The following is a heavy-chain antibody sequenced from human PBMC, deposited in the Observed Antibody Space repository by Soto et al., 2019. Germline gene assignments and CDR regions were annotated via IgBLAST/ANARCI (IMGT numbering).Heavy chain of an antibody. V-gene: IGHV4-59*08. J-gene: IGHJ6*02. CDR3: ARQRYMDNYYGMDV. CDR2: IYYSGST. CDR1: GGSISSYY. Sequence: QVQLQESGPGLVKPSETLSLTCTVSGGSISSYYWSWIRQPPGKGLEWIGYIYYSGSTNYNPSLTSRVTISVDTSKHQFSRKLSSVTAADTDVYYCARQRYMDNYYGMDVWGQGTTVTVSS. D-gene: IGHD1-20*01.